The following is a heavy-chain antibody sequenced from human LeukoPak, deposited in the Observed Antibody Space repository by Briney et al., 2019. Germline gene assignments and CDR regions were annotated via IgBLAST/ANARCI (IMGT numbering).Heavy chain of an antibody. J-gene: IGHJ4*02. V-gene: IGHV4-4*02. CDR3: ATRPDLVPL. CDR1: VASIISINW. CDR2: IHHSGTT. D-gene: IGHD1-14*01. Sequence: PSGTLSLTCVVSVASIISINWCSWFRQPPGKGLEWIGEIHHSGTTNYNRSLKSRLTTSVDKSNNQFSLKLTSVTAADTAVYYCATRPDLVPLWGQGTLVIVSS.